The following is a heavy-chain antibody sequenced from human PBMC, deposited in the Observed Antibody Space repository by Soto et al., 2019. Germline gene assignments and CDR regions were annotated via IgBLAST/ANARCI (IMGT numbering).Heavy chain of an antibody. CDR3: ARDEGSGLYCYYGGMDV. J-gene: IGHJ6*02. Sequence: SQTLSLTCAITGDSVSSNSAAWNWIRQSPSRGLEWLGRTYYRSKWYNDYAVSVKSRITINPDTSKNQFSLQLNSEAPEDTAVYYCARDEGSGLYCYYGGMDVWGQGTTVTVSS. CDR1: GDSVSSNSAA. D-gene: IGHD6-19*01. CDR2: TYYRSKWYN. V-gene: IGHV6-1*01.